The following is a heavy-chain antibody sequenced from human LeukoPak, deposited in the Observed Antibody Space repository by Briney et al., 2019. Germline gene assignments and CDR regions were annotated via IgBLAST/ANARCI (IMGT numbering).Heavy chain of an antibody. CDR3: ARDGYYYDSSGYPTEYFQH. Sequence: GGSLRLSCAASGFTFDDYGMSWVRHAPGKGLEWVSGINWNGGSTGYADSVKGRFTISRDNSKNTLYLQMNSLTAEDTAVYYCARDGYYYDSSGYPTEYFQHWGQGTLVTVSS. D-gene: IGHD3-22*01. V-gene: IGHV3-20*04. J-gene: IGHJ1*01. CDR1: GFTFDDYG. CDR2: INWNGGST.